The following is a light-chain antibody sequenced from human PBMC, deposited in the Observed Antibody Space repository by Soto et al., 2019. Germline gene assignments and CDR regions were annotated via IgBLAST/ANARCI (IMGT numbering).Light chain of an antibody. V-gene: IGKV3-11*01. CDR3: QQRSNWPIT. J-gene: IGKJ5*01. CDR1: QSVSSN. CDR2: GAS. Sequence: EIVMTQSPATLSVSPGARATLSCRASQSVSSNLAWYQQKTGQAPSLLIYGASTRATGIPARFSGSVSGTDGTINISSLEPEDGAVDEGQQRSNWPITFGQGTRLEIK.